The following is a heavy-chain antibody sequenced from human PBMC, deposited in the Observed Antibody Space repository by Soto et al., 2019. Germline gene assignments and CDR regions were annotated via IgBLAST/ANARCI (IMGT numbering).Heavy chain of an antibody. J-gene: IGHJ6*02. CDR2: INHSGST. D-gene: IGHD3-3*01. CDR1: GGSFSGYY. V-gene: IGHV4-34*01. CDR3: ARGVTIYDFWSGYYTPLRYYYYGMDV. Sequence: SETLSLTCAVYGGSFSGYYWSWIRQPPGKGLEWIGEINHSGSTNYNPSLKSRVTISVDTSKNQFSLKLSSVTAADTAVYYCARGVTIYDFWSGYYTPLRYYYYGMDVWGQVTTVTVPS.